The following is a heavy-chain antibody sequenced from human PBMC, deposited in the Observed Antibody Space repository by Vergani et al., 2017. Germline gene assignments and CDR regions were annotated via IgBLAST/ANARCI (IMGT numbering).Heavy chain of an antibody. D-gene: IGHD5-18*01. Sequence: QVQLVKSGGGLVKPGGSLRLSCASSVFTFSDFYMSWIPQAPGKGLEWVSYISSSGSTIYYADSVKGRYTISRENAKNSLYLQMNSLRAENTAVYYCARRYSYGTWGRYYYYMDVWGKGSTVTVPS. CDR1: VFTFSDFY. CDR3: ARRYSYGTWGRYYYYMDV. V-gene: IGHV3-11*01. CDR2: ISSSGSTI. J-gene: IGHJ6*03.